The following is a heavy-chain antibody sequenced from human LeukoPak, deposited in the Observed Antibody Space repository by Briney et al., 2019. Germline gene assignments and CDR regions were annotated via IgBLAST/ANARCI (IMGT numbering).Heavy chain of an antibody. J-gene: IGHJ4*02. CDR3: TTEEAYCGGDCYYDY. V-gene: IGHV3-15*01. D-gene: IGHD2-21*02. CDR2: IKSKTNGGTT. Sequence: GGSLRLSCAASGFSFSNAWTSWVRQAPRKGLEWVAHIKSKTNGGTTDYAAPVKGRFTVSRDDSKNMLYLQMSSLKTEDTAVYYCTTEEAYCGGDCYYDYWGQGTLVTVSS. CDR1: GFSFSNAW.